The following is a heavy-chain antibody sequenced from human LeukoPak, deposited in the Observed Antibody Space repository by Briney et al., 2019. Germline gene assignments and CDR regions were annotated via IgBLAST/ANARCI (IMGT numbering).Heavy chain of an antibody. CDR1: GYTFTSYD. J-gene: IGHJ3*02. Sequence: ASVKVSCKASGYTFTSYDINWVRQATGQGLEWMGWMNPNSGNTGYAQKFQGRVTITRNTSISTAYMELSSLRSEDTAVYYCARGSYYDSSGRIDAFDIWGQGTMVTVSS. CDR2: MNPNSGNT. V-gene: IGHV1-8*03. D-gene: IGHD3-22*01. CDR3: ARGSYYDSSGRIDAFDI.